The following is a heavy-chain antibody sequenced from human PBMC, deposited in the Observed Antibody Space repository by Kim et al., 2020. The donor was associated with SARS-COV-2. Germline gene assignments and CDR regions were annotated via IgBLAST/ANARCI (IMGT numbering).Heavy chain of an antibody. J-gene: IGHJ5*02. D-gene: IGHD1-1*01. V-gene: IGHV4-59*08. Sequence: SETLSLTCTVSGGSISTYCWSWLRQPPGKGLEWIAYVYDSGYNNSNPSLKSRVTISVDASKNHFSLKLGSVTAADTAVYYCARHQTGRNWFDPWGQG. CDR3: ARHQTGRNWFDP. CDR1: GGSISTYC. CDR2: VYDSGYN.